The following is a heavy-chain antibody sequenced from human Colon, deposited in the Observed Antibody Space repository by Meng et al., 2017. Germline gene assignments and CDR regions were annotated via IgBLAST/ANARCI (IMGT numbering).Heavy chain of an antibody. J-gene: IGHJ5*02. D-gene: IGHD6-19*01. V-gene: IGHV4-39*01. CDR3: ARRTTGWILDP. CDR1: GGSLSASDDY. Sequence: QLQLQESGPGLVKPSETLSLTCTVSGGSLSASDDYWGWIRQPPGKGLEWIGSIHYGGSTFYQPSLRSRVTVSVDTSNNQFSLILGSVTAADTAVYYCARRTTGWILDPWGQGTLVTVSS. CDR2: IHYGGST.